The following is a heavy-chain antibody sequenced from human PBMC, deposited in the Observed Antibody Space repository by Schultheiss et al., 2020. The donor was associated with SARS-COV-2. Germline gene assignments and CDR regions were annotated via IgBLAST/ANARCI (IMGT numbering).Heavy chain of an antibody. Sequence: LRLSCAVSGGSISSGGYPWSWIRQPPGKGLEWIGYIYHSGSTYYNPSLKSRVTMSVDTSKNQFSLKLSSVTAADTAVYYCASQRNYDFWSGYYGDYWGQGTLVTVSS. J-gene: IGHJ4*02. CDR2: IYHSGST. CDR3: ASQRNYDFWSGYYGDY. V-gene: IGHV4-30-2*01. D-gene: IGHD3-3*01. CDR1: GGSISSGGYP.